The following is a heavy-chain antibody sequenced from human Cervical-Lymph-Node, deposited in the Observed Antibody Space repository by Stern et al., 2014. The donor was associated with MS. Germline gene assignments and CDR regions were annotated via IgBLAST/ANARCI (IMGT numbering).Heavy chain of an antibody. Sequence: VQLVESGAEVKKPGSSVQVSCKASGGTLRSYAISWLRQAPGQGLEWMGGIVPIFGTSNYAQKFQGRVTITADKSTSTAYMELSSLRSEDTAVYYCAREGDRGGGYFFDYWGQGTLVTVSA. CDR1: GGTLRSYA. D-gene: IGHD3-16*01. CDR2: IVPIFGTS. V-gene: IGHV1-69*06. J-gene: IGHJ4*02. CDR3: AREGDRGGGYFFDY.